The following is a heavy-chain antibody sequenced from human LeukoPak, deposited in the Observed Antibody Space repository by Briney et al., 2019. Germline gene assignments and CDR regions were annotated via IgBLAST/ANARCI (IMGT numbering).Heavy chain of an antibody. J-gene: IGHJ5*02. V-gene: IGHV1-46*01. CDR1: GGTFSSYA. Sequence: ASVKVSCKASGGTFSSYAISWVRQAPGQGLEWMGIINPSGGSTSYAQKFQGRVTMTRDTSTSTVYMELSSLRSEDTAVYYCARAAIPIEGWFDPWGQGTLVTVSS. CDR2: INPSGGST. CDR3: ARAAIPIEGWFDP. D-gene: IGHD3-3*01.